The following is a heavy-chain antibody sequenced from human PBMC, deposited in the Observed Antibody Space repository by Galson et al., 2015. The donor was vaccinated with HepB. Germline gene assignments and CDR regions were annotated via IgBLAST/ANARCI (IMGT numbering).Heavy chain of an antibody. J-gene: IGHJ4*02. V-gene: IGHV3-53*04. D-gene: IGHD5-24*01. Sequence: SLRLSCAASGFTVSSNYMSWVRQAPGKGLEWVSVIYSGGSTYYADSVKGRFTIYRHNSKNTLYLQMNSLRAEDTAVYYCARGSLEMDSVGYFDYWGQGTLVTVSS. CDR3: ARGSLEMDSVGYFDY. CDR1: GFTVSSNY. CDR2: IYSGGST.